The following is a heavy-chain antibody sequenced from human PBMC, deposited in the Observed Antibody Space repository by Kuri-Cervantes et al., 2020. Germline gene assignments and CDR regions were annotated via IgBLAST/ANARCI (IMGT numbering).Heavy chain of an antibody. D-gene: IGHD2-2*01. CDR1: GGTFSSYT. CDR3: ARETPQYCSSTSCYYWDY. CDR2: IIPILGIA. V-gene: IGHV1-69*04. Sequence: SVKVSCKASGGTFSSYTISWVRQAPGQGLEWMGRIIPILGIANYAQKFQGRVTITADKSTSTAYMELSSLRSEDTAVYYCARETPQYCSSTSCYYWDYWGQGTLVTVSS. J-gene: IGHJ4*02.